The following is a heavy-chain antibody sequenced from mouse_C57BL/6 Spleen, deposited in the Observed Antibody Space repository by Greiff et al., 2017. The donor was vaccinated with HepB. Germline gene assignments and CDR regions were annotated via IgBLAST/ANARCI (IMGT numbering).Heavy chain of an antibody. CDR1: GYTFTDYN. D-gene: IGHD2-3*01. CDR2: INPNNGGT. CDR3: ARWGWLAWFAY. J-gene: IGHJ3*01. Sequence: EVKLQESGPELVKPGASVKMSCKASGYTFTDYNMHWVKQSHGKSLEWIGYINPNNGGTSYNQKFKGKATLTVNKSSSTAYMELRSLTSEDSAVYYCARWGWLAWFAYWGQGTLVTVSA. V-gene: IGHV1-22*01.